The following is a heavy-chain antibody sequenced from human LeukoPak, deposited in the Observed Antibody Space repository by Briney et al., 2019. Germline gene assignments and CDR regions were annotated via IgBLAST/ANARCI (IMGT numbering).Heavy chain of an antibody. CDR3: ARERYFGSGSLLYYYGMDV. J-gene: IGHJ6*02. V-gene: IGHV4-4*07. Sequence: PSETLSLTCTVSGGSISNYYWSWIRQPAGKGLEWIRRIYTSGSTNYNPSLKSRVTLSVDTSKNQFSLKLSSVTAADTAVYYCARERYFGSGSLLYYYGMDVWGQGTTVTVSS. CDR1: GGSISNYY. CDR2: IYTSGST. D-gene: IGHD3-10*01.